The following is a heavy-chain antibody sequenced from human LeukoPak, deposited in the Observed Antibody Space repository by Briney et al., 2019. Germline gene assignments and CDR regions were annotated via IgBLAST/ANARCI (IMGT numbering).Heavy chain of an antibody. CDR2: IYSGGST. CDR1: GFTVSSNY. D-gene: IGHD3-9*01. Sequence: GGSLRLSCAASGFTVSSNYMSWVRQAPGKGLEWVSVIYSGGSTYYADSVKGRFTISRDNSKNTLYLQMNSLRAEDTAVYYCARSGPFWLGASSFDYWGQGTLVTVSS. V-gene: IGHV3-66*01. J-gene: IGHJ4*02. CDR3: ARSGPFWLGASSFDY.